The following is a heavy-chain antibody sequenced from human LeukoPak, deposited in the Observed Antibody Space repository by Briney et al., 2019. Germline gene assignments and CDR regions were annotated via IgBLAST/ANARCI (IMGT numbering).Heavy chain of an antibody. CDR3: ARDSWCDGSKTFSDWFGP. CDR1: GGSIGSYY. D-gene: IGHD3-10*01. V-gene: IGHV4-59*01. Sequence: PSETLSLTCTVSGGSIGSYYWSWVRQPPEKGLEWIGNIVYTGRTNYNPSLKSRVTMSIDTSKNQFSLRLNSVTAADTAVYYCARDSWCDGSKTFSDWFGPWGQGTLVTVSS. CDR2: IVYTGRT. J-gene: IGHJ5*02.